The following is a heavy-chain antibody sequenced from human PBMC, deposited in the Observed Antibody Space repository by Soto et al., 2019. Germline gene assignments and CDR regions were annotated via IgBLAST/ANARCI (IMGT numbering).Heavy chain of an antibody. CDR2: IIPIFGTA. CDR3: ARDQGDMVRGVTISYYGMDV. V-gene: IGHV1-69*13. CDR1: GGTFSSYA. Sequence: SVKVSCKASGGTFSSYASSWVRQAPGQGLEWMGGIIPIFGTANCAQKFQGRVTITADESTSTAYMELSSLRSEDTAVYYCARDQGDMVRGVTISYYGMDVWGQGTTVTVSS. D-gene: IGHD3-10*01. J-gene: IGHJ6*02.